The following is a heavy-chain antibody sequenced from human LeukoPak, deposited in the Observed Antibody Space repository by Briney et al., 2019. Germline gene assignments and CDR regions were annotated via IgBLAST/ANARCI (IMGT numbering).Heavy chain of an antibody. CDR3: AKAAGDYRHWYFDL. J-gene: IGHJ2*01. CDR1: GGSISSSSYY. Sequence: ETLSLTCTVSGGSISSSSYYWGWIRQPPGKGLEWVSAISGSGGSTYYADSVKGRFTISRDNSKNTLYLQMNSLRAEDTAVYYCAKAAGDYRHWYFDLWGRGTLVAVSS. CDR2: ISGSGGST. D-gene: IGHD4-17*01. V-gene: IGHV3-23*01.